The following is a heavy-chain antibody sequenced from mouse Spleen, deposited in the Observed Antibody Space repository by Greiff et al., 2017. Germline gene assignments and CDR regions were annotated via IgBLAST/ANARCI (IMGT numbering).Heavy chain of an antibody. CDR2: ISSGGGNT. D-gene: IGHD2-4*01. V-gene: IGHV5-9*04. Sequence: DVKLVESGGGLVKPGGSLKLSCAASGFTFSSYTMSWVRQTPAKRLEWVATISSGGGNTYYPDSVKGRFTISRDNARNTLYLQMSSLRSEDTAMYYCAREGDYDGPLDYAMDYWGQGTSVTVSS. CDR3: AREGDYDGPLDYAMDY. J-gene: IGHJ4*01. CDR1: GFTFSSYT.